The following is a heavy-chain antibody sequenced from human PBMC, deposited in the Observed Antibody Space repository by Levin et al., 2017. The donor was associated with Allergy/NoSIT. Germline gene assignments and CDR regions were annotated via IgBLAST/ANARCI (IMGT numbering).Heavy chain of an antibody. Sequence: SQTLSLTCTVSGGSISSSSYRWGWIRQPPGKGLEWMGSIYNGGGNTLYNPSLRSRVTISVDTSKNQFSLELRSVTAADTAVYYCASYVSGKWTLDYWGQGTLVTVSS. CDR1: GGSISSSSYR. D-gene: IGHD3-10*01. CDR2: IYNGGGNT. CDR3: ASYVSGKWTLDY. J-gene: IGHJ4*02. V-gene: IGHV4-39*01.